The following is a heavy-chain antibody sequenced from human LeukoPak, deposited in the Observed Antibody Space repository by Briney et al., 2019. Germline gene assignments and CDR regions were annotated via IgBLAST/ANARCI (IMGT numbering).Heavy chain of an antibody. J-gene: IGHJ5*02. D-gene: IGHD3-22*01. Sequence: SETLSLTCTVSGGSISGYYWSRIRQPPGKGLEWIGYIYYSGSTYYNPSLKSRVTISVDTSKNQFSLKLSSVTAADTAVYYCAGYYDLNWFDPWGQGTLVTVSS. CDR2: IYYSGST. V-gene: IGHV4-59*06. CDR1: GGSISGYY. CDR3: AGYYDLNWFDP.